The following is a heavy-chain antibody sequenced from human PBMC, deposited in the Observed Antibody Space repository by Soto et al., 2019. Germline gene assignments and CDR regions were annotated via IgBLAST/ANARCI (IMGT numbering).Heavy chain of an antibody. D-gene: IGHD3-10*01. CDR2: FHSSGAT. Sequence: SETLSLTCTVSSASISSSSYTWGWIRQPPGKGLEWIGYFHSSGATYKDPSLKSRVTISVDTSKNQISLKLDSVTAADTAVYYCASIWFGDFDYWGHGTLVTVSS. V-gene: IGHV4-30-4*08. CDR1: SASISSSSYT. CDR3: ASIWFGDFDY. J-gene: IGHJ4*01.